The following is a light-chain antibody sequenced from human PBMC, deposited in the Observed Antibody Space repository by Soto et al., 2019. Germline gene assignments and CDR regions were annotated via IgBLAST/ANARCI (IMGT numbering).Light chain of an antibody. Sequence: AIQMTQSPSSLSASVGDRVTITCRASQDISDDVGWYQQTPGKAPKLLISGASRLQSGVPSRFSGSGSGAAFTLTITSLRPEDSATYYCLQNHNYPRTFGLGTRWIS. CDR2: GAS. CDR3: LQNHNYPRT. J-gene: IGKJ1*01. CDR1: QDISDD. V-gene: IGKV1-6*01.